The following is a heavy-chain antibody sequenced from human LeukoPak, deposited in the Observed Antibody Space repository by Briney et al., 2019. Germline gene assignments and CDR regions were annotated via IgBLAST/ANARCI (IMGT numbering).Heavy chain of an antibody. CDR1: GYTFTSYY. CDR3: ARSNEGIVVVPPGEVYAFDI. V-gene: IGHV1-46*01. J-gene: IGHJ3*02. CDR2: INPSGGST. Sequence: GASVKVSCKASGYTFTSYYMHWVRQAPGQGLEWMGIINPSGGSTSYAQKFQGRVTMTRDTSTSTVYMELSSLRSEDTAVYYCARSNEGIVVVPPGEVYAFDIWGQGTMVTVSS. D-gene: IGHD2-2*01.